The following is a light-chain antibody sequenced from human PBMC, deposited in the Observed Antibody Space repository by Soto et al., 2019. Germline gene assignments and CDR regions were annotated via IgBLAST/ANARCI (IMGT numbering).Light chain of an antibody. V-gene: IGKV3-20*01. Sequence: EIVLTQSPGSLSLSPGERATLSCRASQNLNTRSLAWYQQKPGQAPRLLVFGASSRATGIPDRFSGSGSGTDFILTISRLEPEDFAVYYCQQYGSSWTFGQGTKVEIK. CDR3: QQYGSSWT. J-gene: IGKJ1*01. CDR2: GAS. CDR1: QNLNTRS.